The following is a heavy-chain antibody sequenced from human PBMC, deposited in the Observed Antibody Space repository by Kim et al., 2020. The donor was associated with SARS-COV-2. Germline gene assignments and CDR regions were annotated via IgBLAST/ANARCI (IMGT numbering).Heavy chain of an antibody. CDR3: ARPPGYSSGWYTLAFDP. V-gene: IGHV3-7*03. Sequence: GGSLRLSCAASGFTFSSYWMSWVRQAPGKGLEWVANIKQDGSEKYYVDSVKGRFTISRDNAKNSLYLQMNSLRAEDTAVYYCARPPGYSSGWYTLAFDPWGQGTLVTVSS. CDR1: GFTFSSYW. CDR2: IKQDGSEK. J-gene: IGHJ5*02. D-gene: IGHD6-19*01.